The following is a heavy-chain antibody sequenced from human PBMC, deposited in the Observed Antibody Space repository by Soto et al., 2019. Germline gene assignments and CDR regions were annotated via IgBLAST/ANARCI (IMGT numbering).Heavy chain of an antibody. Sequence: ASVKVSCKASGYTFSSYDINWVRQAPGQGLEWMGWMNPDSGNTGYAQNFQGRVTMTRDFFKNTAYMELSSLRPEDTAVYYCARGVGRTGIFDFDYWG. V-gene: IGHV1-8*01. J-gene: IGHJ4*01. CDR1: GYTFSSYD. D-gene: IGHD2-21*01. CDR2: MNPDSGNT. CDR3: ARGVGRTGIFDFDY.